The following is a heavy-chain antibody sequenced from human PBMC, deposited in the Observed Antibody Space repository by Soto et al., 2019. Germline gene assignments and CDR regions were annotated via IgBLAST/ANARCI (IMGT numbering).Heavy chain of an antibody. CDR3: ARAITIFGVVSIWYFDY. J-gene: IGHJ4*02. V-gene: IGHV4-59*01. CDR1: GGSISSYY. Sequence: PSETLSLTCTVSGGSISSYYWSWIRQPPGKGLEWIGYIYYSGSTNYNPSLKSRVNISVDTSKNQFSLKLSSMTAADTAVYYCARAITIFGVVSIWYFDYWGQGTLVTVSS. CDR2: IYYSGST. D-gene: IGHD3-3*01.